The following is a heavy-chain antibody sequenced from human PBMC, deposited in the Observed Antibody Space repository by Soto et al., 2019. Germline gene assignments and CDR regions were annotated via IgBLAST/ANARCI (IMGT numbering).Heavy chain of an antibody. J-gene: IGHJ6*02. Sequence: TLSLTCTVSGVSISSGGYYWSWIRQHPGKGLEWIGYIYYSGSTYYNPSLKSRVTISVDTSKNQFSLKLSSVTAADTAVYYCARDQKEDYDSSGTEPHYGMDVWGQGTTVTVSS. D-gene: IGHD3-22*01. CDR3: ARDQKEDYDSSGTEPHYGMDV. CDR2: IYYSGST. CDR1: GVSISSGGYY. V-gene: IGHV4-31*03.